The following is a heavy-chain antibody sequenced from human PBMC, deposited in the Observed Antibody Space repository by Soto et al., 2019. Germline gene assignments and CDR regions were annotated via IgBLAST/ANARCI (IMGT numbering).Heavy chain of an antibody. CDR3: ARGYCSGGTCYSFISENDAFDV. CDR1: GYTFTSYD. J-gene: IGHJ3*01. D-gene: IGHD2-15*01. CDR2: MNPNSGNT. Sequence: AAVKVSCKASGYTFTSYDINWVRQATGQGLEWMGWMNPNSGNTGYAQKFQGRVTMTRNTSISTAYMELSSLRSEDTAVYYCARGYCSGGTCYSFISENDAFDVCGQGTMVTVSS. V-gene: IGHV1-8*01.